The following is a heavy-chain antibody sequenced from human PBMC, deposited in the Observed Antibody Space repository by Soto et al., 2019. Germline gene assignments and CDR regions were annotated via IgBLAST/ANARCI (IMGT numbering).Heavy chain of an antibody. CDR1: GFTFSNAW. Sequence: EVQLVESGGGLVKPGGSLRLSCAASGFTFSNAWMNWVRQAPGKGLEWVGRIKSKTDGGTTDYAAPVKGRVTISRDDSNNPTYLQRNSLKTEDTAVYECGGGGGAAMRTSGGRGAVTTGSARVGHQGCARAPWGQGTLVTVSS. CDR2: IKSKTDGGTT. V-gene: IGHV3-15*07. CDR3: GGGGGAAMRTSGGRGAVTTGSARVGHQGCARAP. D-gene: IGHD4-4*01. J-gene: IGHJ5*02.